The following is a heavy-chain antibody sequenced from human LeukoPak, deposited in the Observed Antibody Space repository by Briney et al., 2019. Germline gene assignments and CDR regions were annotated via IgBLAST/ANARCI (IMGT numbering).Heavy chain of an antibody. CDR3: ARGYYDYVWGTGRWFDP. D-gene: IGHD3-16*01. J-gene: IGHJ5*02. CDR2: INHSGST. CDR1: GGSFSGYY. V-gene: IGHV4-34*01. Sequence: SETLSLTCAVYGGSFSGYYWSWIRQPPGKGLEWIGEINHSGSTYYNPSLKSRVTISVDTSKNQFSLKLSSVTAADTAVYYCARGYYDYVWGTGRWFDPWGQGTLVTVSS.